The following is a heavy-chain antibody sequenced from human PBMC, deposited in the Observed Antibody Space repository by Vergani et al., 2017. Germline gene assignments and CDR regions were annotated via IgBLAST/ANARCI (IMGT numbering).Heavy chain of an antibody. CDR3: AIKKYYDSKDYYQVGPFGY. Sequence: EVQLQESGGGLVKPGGSLRVSCAASGFSFSTYSINWVRQAPGKGLEWVSSISGRSNYIYYADSLKGRFTISRDNSKNSVYLQMNSLRAEDTAIYYCAIKKYYDSKDYYQVGPFGYWGQGTLGTGSP. J-gene: IGHJ4*01. V-gene: IGHV3-21*06. CDR1: GFSFSTYS. CDR2: ISGRSNYI. D-gene: IGHD3-22*01.